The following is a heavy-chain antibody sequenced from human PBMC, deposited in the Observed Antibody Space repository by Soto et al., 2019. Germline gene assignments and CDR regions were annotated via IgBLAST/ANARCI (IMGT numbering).Heavy chain of an antibody. CDR1: GGSISSGDYY. D-gene: IGHD1-7*01. J-gene: IGHJ6*02. CDR3: ARGPYWNYHPSGMDV. CDR2: IYYSGST. V-gene: IGHV4-30-4*01. Sequence: SETLSLTCTVSGGSISSGDYYWSWIRQPPGKGLEWIGYIYYSGSTYYNPSLRSRVTISVDTSKNQFSLKLSSVTAADTAVYYCARGPYWNYHPSGMDVWGQGTTVTVSS.